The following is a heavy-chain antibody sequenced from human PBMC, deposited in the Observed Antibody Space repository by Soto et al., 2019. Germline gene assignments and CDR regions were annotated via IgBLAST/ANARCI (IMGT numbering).Heavy chain of an antibody. CDR1: GFTFSSYE. Sequence: GALRLSCAASGFTFSSYEMNWVRQAPGKGLEWVSYISSSGSTIYYADSVKGRFTISRDNAKNSLYLQMNSLRAEDTAVYYCARVNPIFPRGQWELQPNDAFDIWGQGTMVTVSS. CDR3: ARVNPIFPRGQWELQPNDAFDI. CDR2: ISSSGSTI. D-gene: IGHD1-26*01. J-gene: IGHJ3*02. V-gene: IGHV3-48*03.